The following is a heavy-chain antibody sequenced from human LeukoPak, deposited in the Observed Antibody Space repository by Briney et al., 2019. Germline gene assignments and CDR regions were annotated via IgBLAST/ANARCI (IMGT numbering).Heavy chain of an antibody. J-gene: IGHJ4*02. CDR2: IKQDGSEK. CDR3: ARDDGLDY. V-gene: IGHV3-7*01. CDR1: GFTFNDFW. Sequence: GGSLRLSCTGSGFTFNDFWMSWVRQAPGKGLEWVANIKQDGSEKYYVDSVKGRFTISRDNAKNSLYLQMNSLRAEDTAVYYCARDDGLDYWGQGTLVTVSS.